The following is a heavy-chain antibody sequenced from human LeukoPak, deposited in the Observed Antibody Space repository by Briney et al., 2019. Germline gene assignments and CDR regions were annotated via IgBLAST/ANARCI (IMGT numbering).Heavy chain of an antibody. CDR2: IYHSGST. V-gene: IGHV4-38-2*01. CDR3: ARYDVGWYYFDY. D-gene: IGHD6-19*01. Sequence: SETLSLTCSVSGYSISSGNYWGWIRLPPGKGLQWIGSIYHSGSTYYNPSLKSRVTISVDTSKNQFSLKLSSVTAADTAVYYCARYDVGWYYFDYWGQGTLVTVSS. J-gene: IGHJ4*02. CDR1: GYSISSGNY.